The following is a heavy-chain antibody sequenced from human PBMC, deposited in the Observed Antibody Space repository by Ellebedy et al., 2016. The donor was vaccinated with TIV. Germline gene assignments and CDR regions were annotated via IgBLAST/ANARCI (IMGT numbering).Heavy chain of an antibody. CDR3: ARVGTAMVMNWFDP. V-gene: IGHV4-4*02. J-gene: IGHJ5*02. CDR2: IYHSGST. Sequence: SETLSLTXAVPGGSISSSNWWSWVRQPPGKGLEWIGEIYHSGSTNYNPSLKSRVTISVDKSKNQFSLKLSSVTAADTAVYYCARVGTAMVMNWFDPWGQGTLVTVSS. D-gene: IGHD5-18*01. CDR1: GGSISSSNW.